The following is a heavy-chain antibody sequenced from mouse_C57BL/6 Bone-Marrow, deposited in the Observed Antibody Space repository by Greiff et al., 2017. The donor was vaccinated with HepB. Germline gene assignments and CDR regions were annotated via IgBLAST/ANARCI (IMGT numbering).Heavy chain of an antibody. CDR1: GYTFTDYY. CDR2: INPNNGGT. D-gene: IGHD1-1*01. V-gene: IGHV1-26*01. J-gene: IGHJ2*01. CDR3: ARDWNYGSNPFDY. Sequence: VQLQQSGPELVKPGASVKISCKASGYTFTDYYMNWVKQSHGKSLEWIGDINPNNGGTSHNQKFKGKATLTVDKSSSTAYMELRSLTSEDSAVYYCARDWNYGSNPFDYWGQGTTLTVSS.